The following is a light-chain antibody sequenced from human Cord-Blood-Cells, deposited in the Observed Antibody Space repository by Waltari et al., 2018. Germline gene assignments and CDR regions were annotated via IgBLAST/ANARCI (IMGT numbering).Light chain of an antibody. CDR1: KSISSY. V-gene: IGKV1-39*01. J-gene: IGKJ2*01. CDR2: AAS. CDR3: QQSYSTPYT. Sequence: DIQMTQSQSSLSASVVDRVTITCRASKSISSYLNWYQQKPGKAPKLLIYAASSLQSGVPSRFSGSGSGTDFTLTISSLQPEDFATYYCQQSYSTPYTFGQGTKLKIK.